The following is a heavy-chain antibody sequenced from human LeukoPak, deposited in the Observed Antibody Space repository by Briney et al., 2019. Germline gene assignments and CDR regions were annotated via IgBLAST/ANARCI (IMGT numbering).Heavy chain of an antibody. Sequence: GGSLRLSCAASGFTFSSYWMSWVRQAPGKGLEWVANIKQDGSEKYYVDSVKGRFTISRDNAKNSLYLQMNSLRAEDTAVYYCARIAVAGPNYFDYWGQGTLVTVSS. V-gene: IGHV3-7*01. CDR1: GFTFSSYW. D-gene: IGHD6-19*01. CDR3: ARIAVAGPNYFDY. CDR2: IKQDGSEK. J-gene: IGHJ4*02.